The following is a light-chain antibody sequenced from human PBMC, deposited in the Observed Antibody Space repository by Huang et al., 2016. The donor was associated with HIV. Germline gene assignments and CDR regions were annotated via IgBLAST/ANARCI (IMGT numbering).Light chain of an antibody. CDR1: QSVSSN. Sequence: EIVMTQSPATLSVSPGERATLSCRASQSVSSNLAWYQQKPGLAPRLLISGASTRATGIPARFSGSGSGTEFTLTISSLQSEDFAVYYCQQYNNWPRTFGQGTKVEIK. CDR3: QQYNNWPRT. J-gene: IGKJ1*01. CDR2: GAS. V-gene: IGKV3-15*01.